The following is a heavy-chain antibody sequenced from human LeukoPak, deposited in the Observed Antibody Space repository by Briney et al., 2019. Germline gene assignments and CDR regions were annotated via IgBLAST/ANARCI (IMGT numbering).Heavy chain of an antibody. CDR1: GFTFSSYW. Sequence: GGSLRLSCAASGFTFSSYWMTWVRQAPGKGLEWVANINKDGIEKHYVDSVKGRFTISRDNAKTSLYLQMNSLRVEDTAVYYCAKLAKYFYGSETYYFFEHWGQGTPVTASS. D-gene: IGHD3-10*01. CDR3: AKLAKYFYGSETYYFFEH. CDR2: INKDGIEK. J-gene: IGHJ4*02. V-gene: IGHV3-7*01.